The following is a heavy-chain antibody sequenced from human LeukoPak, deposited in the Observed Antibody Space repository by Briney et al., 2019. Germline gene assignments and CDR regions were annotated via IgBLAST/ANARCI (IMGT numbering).Heavy chain of an antibody. V-gene: IGHV1-18*01. Sequence: GASVKVSCKASGYTFTSYGISWVRQAPGQGLEWMGWISAYNGNTNYAQKLQGRVTMTTDTSTSTAYMELRSLRSDDTAVYYCARDSWAYDILTGYYRDDAFDIWGQETMVTVSS. CDR3: ARDSWAYDILTGYYRDDAFDI. CDR2: ISAYNGNT. D-gene: IGHD3-9*01. CDR1: GYTFTSYG. J-gene: IGHJ3*02.